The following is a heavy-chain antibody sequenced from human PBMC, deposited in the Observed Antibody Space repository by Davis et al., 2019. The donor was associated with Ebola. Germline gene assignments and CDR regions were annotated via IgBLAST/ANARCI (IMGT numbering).Heavy chain of an antibody. Sequence: PSETLSLTCAVSGYSISSGYYWGWIRQPPGKGLEWIGSIYHSGSTYYNPSLKSRVTISVDTSKNQFSLKLSSVTAADTAVYYCARYKEGVVYDYWGQGTLVTVSS. J-gene: IGHJ4*02. D-gene: IGHD3-3*01. CDR2: IYHSGST. CDR3: ARYKEGVVYDY. CDR1: GYSISSGYY. V-gene: IGHV4-38-2*01.